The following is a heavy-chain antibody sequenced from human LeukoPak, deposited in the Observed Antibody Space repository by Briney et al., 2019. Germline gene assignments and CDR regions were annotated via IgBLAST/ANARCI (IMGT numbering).Heavy chain of an antibody. CDR1: GYTLTELS. CDR2: FDPEDGET. J-gene: IGHJ4*02. D-gene: IGHD6-6*01. CDR3: ATEPGALAARRTRGFDY. Sequence: ASVKVSCKVSGYTLTELSMHWVRQAPGKGLGWMGGFDPEDGETIYAQKFQGRVTMTEDTSTDTAYMELSSLRSEDTAVYYCATEPGALAARRTRGFDYWGQGTLVTVSS. V-gene: IGHV1-24*01.